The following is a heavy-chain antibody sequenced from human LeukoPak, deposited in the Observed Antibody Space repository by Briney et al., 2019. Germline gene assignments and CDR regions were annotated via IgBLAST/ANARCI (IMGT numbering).Heavy chain of an antibody. Sequence: SETLSLTCTVPDGSISNSFWNGVRRPPGKGLEWIAYIHTSGSTNYNPAFKTRVTLSVDASKTEFSASLNCVSASDTSVYYCANSYDGKTVPFDNWGQGTLVTVSS. CDR1: DGSISNSF. V-gene: IGHV4-4*09. CDR3: ANSYDGKTVPFDN. D-gene: IGHD4-23*01. J-gene: IGHJ4*02. CDR2: IHTSGST.